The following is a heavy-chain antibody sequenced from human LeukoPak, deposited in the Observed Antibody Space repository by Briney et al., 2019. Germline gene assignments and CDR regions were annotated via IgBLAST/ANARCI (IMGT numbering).Heavy chain of an antibody. CDR2: IYYSGST. CDR1: GGSISSGDYY. CDR3: ARVSPAAAGFDY. V-gene: IGHV4-30-4*01. J-gene: IGHJ4*02. Sequence: PSQTLSLTCTVSGGSISSGDYYWRWIRQPPGKGLEWIEYIYYSGSTYYNPSLKSPVTISVDTSKNQFSLKLSSVTAADTAVYYCARVSPAAAGFDYWGQGTLVTVSS. D-gene: IGHD2-2*01.